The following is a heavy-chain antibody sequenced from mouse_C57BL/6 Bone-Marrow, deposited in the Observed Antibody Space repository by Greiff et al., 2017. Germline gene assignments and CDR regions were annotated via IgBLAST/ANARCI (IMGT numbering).Heavy chain of an antibody. CDR3: ARMCCWYFDV. V-gene: IGHV5-4*03. Sequence: EVKVEESGGGLVKPGGSLKLSCAASGFTFSSYAMSWVRQTPEKRLEWVATISDGGSYTYYPDNVKGRFTISRDNAKNNLYLQMSHLKSEDTAMYYCARMCCWYFDVWGTGTTVTVSS. J-gene: IGHJ1*03. CDR1: GFTFSSYA. CDR2: ISDGGSYT.